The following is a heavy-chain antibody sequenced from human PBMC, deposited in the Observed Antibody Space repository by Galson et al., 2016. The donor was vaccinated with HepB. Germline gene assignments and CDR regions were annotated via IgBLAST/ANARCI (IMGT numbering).Heavy chain of an antibody. CDR3: VKEYSEWGTNWFGP. D-gene: IGHD1-26*01. CDR2: ISGSGGTT. Sequence: SLRLSCAASGFSFSNYAMTWVRLAPGKGLEWVSSISGSGGTTKYADSVEGRFTISRDNSKNTLYMEMNSLGAEDTGMFYCVKEYSEWGTNWFGPWGRGTLVTVSS. V-gene: IGHV3-23*01. CDR1: GFSFSNYA. J-gene: IGHJ5*02.